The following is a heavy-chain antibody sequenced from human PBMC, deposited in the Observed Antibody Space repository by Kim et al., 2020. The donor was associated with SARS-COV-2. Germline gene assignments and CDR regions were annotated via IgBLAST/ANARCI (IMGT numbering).Heavy chain of an antibody. CDR1: SDSISSRDYS. Sequence: SETLSLMCTVSSDSISSRDYSWGWVRQPPGKGLQWLGTIYFFGGTYYNPSLKSRVTVLRGTAKNQFSLTLTYVTASDTAVYYCARVRETDYGMDLWGPGTTVTVSS. J-gene: IGHJ6*02. CDR3: ARVRETDYGMDL. V-gene: IGHV4-39*07. CDR2: IYFFGGT.